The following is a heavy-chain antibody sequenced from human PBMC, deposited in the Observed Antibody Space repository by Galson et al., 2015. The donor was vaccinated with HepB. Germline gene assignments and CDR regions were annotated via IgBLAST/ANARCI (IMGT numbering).Heavy chain of an antibody. J-gene: IGHJ5*02. D-gene: IGHD6-19*01. CDR1: GYTFTSYA. Sequence: SVKVSCKASGYTFTSYAMNWVRQAPGQGLEWMGWINTNTGNPTYAQGFTGRFVFSLDTSVSTAYLQISSLKAEDTAVYYCARDAQWLAPNWFDPWGQGTLVTVSS. V-gene: IGHV7-4-1*02. CDR2: INTNTGNP. CDR3: ARDAQWLAPNWFDP.